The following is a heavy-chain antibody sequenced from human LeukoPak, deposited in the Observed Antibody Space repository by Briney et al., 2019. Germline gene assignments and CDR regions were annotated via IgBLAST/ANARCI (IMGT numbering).Heavy chain of an antibody. CDR2: ISSSSSYI. D-gene: IGHD3-9*01. CDR1: GFTFSSYS. J-gene: IGHJ4*01. Sequence: PGGSLRLSCAASGFTFSSYSMNWVRQAPGKGLEWVSSISSSSSYIYYADSVKGRFTISRDNAQNSLYLQMNSLRADDTAVYYCARTPRTPSYYDILTGAENDYWGQGTLATVSS. CDR3: ARTPRTPSYYDILTGAENDY. V-gene: IGHV3-21*01.